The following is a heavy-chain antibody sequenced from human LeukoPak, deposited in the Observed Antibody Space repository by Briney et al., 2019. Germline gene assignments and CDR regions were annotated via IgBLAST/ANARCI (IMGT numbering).Heavy chain of an antibody. Sequence: GGSLRLSCAASGFTVSSNYMSWVRQAPGKGLEWVANIKQDGSEKYYVDSVKGRFAISRDNAKNSLYLQMNSLGAEDTAVYYCARYGNGAWLAHYSFDMWGQGTMVTVSS. J-gene: IGHJ3*02. CDR2: IKQDGSEK. V-gene: IGHV3-7*01. CDR3: ARYGNGAWLAHYSFDM. CDR1: GFTVSSNY. D-gene: IGHD6-19*01.